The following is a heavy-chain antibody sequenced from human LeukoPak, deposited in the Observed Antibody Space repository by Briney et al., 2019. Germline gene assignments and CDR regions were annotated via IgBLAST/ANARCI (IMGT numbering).Heavy chain of an antibody. CDR2: IYHSGST. CDR3: TRDRELGF. Sequence: ETLSLTXTVSGGSISIYYWNWIRQPPGKGLEWIGSIYHSGSTTYNPSLRSRVTISGDTSKNQFSLKLTSVTAADTAVYYCTRDRELGFWGQGTLVTVSS. V-gene: IGHV4-59*01. J-gene: IGHJ4*02. CDR1: GGSISIYY. D-gene: IGHD1-26*01.